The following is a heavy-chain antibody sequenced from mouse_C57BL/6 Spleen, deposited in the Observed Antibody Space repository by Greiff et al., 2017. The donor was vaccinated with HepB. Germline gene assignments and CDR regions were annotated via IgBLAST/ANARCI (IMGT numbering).Heavy chain of an antibody. Sequence: EVQGVESGGGLVKPGGSLKLSCAASGFTFSSYAMSWVRQTPEKRLEWVAAISDGGSYTYYPDNVKGRFTISRDNAKNNLYLQMSHLKSEDTAMYYCARDETGTGYFDVWGTGTTVTVSS. J-gene: IGHJ1*03. D-gene: IGHD4-1*01. V-gene: IGHV5-4*01. CDR2: ISDGGSYT. CDR3: ARDETGTGYFDV. CDR1: GFTFSSYA.